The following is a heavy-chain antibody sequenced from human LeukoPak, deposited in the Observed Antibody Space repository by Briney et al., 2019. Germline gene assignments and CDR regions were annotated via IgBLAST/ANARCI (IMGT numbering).Heavy chain of an antibody. CDR1: GFTFSSYG. Sequence: GGSLRLSCAASGFTFSSYGMHWVRQAPGKGLEWVAVISYDGSNKYYADSVKGRFTISRDNSKNTLYLQMNSLRAEDTAVYYCAKDEYYDIWSGWEGPTFDYWGQGTLVTVSS. CDR2: ISYDGSNK. J-gene: IGHJ4*02. D-gene: IGHD3-3*01. CDR3: AKDEYYDIWSGWEGPTFDY. V-gene: IGHV3-30*18.